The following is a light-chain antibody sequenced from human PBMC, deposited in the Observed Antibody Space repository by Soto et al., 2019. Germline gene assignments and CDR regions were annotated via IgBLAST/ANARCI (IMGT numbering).Light chain of an antibody. CDR2: GAS. V-gene: IGKV3-20*01. CDR1: QSFSSPY. J-gene: IGKJ3*01. Sequence: EVVLTQSPVTLSLSPGERATLSCRASQSFSSPYLAWYQQKPGQPPRLLIYGASSRATDIPDRFIGSGSGTEVTLSIARLAPEDFAMYYCQQYGSSPFTFGPGTKVDI. CDR3: QQYGSSPFT.